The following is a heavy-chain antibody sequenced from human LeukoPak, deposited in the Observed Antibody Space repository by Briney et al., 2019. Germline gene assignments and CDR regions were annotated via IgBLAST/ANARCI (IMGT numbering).Heavy chain of an antibody. J-gene: IGHJ4*02. V-gene: IGHV4-34*01. CDR1: GGSFSGYY. D-gene: IGHD3-16*01. CDR3: ARDLIRGLDY. Sequence: PSETLSLTCAVYGGSFSGYYWSWIRQPPGKGLEWIGEINHSGSTNYNPSLKSRVTISVDTSKNQFSLKLSSVTAAGTAVYYCARDLIRGLDYWGQGTLVTVSS. CDR2: INHSGST.